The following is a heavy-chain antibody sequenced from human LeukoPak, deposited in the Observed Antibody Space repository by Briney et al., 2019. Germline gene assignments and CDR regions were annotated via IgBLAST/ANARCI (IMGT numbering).Heavy chain of an antibody. CDR2: ISAYNGNT. V-gene: IGHV1-18*01. D-gene: IGHD1-26*01. Sequence: ASVKVSCKASGYTFTSYGISWVRQAPGQGLEWMGWISAYNGNTNYAQKFQGRVTMTRDMSTSTDYMELSSLRSEDTAIYYCARDNSVGDNAWWFDPWGQGTLSPSPQ. J-gene: IGHJ5*02. CDR1: GYTFTSYG. CDR3: ARDNSVGDNAWWFDP.